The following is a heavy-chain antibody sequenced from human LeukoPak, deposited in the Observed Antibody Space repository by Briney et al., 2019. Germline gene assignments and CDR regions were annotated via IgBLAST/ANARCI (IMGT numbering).Heavy chain of an antibody. CDR2: IYYSGST. J-gene: IGHJ3*02. Sequence: SETLSLTCTVSGGSIGSYYWSWIRQPPGKGLEWIGYIYYSGSTNYNPSLKSRVTISVDTSKNQFSLKLSSVTAADTAVYYCARLFGAFDIWGQGTMVTVSS. D-gene: IGHD3-16*01. CDR1: GGSIGSYY. V-gene: IGHV4-59*08. CDR3: ARLFGAFDI.